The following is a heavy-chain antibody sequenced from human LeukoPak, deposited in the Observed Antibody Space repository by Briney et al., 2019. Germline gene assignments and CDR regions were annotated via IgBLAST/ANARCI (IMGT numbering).Heavy chain of an antibody. D-gene: IGHD1-26*01. J-gene: IGHJ5*02. CDR3: AREVGATGNDWFDP. Sequence: ASVKVSCKASGYTFTSYYMHWVRQAPGQGLEWLGIINPSGGTTRYAQKLQGRVTVTRDTSTSTVFMELSSLTSEDTAVYYCAREVGATGNDWFDPWGQGTLVSVSS. CDR1: GYTFTSYY. V-gene: IGHV1-46*04. CDR2: INPSGGTT.